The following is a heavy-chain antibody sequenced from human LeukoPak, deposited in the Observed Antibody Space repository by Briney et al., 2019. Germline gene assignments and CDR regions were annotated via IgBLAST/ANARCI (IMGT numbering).Heavy chain of an antibody. J-gene: IGHJ6*03. Sequence: NPSETLSLTCSGSNYSISNSLYWGWLRQPPGKGLEWIGSSYRSGSTFYNPSLKSRVTISLDTSKNQFSLKLRSVTAADTAVYFCARGTYGYYMDVWGKGTTVPVSS. CDR2: SYRSGST. D-gene: IGHD4-17*01. CDR1: NYSISNSLY. V-gene: IGHV4-38-2*02. CDR3: ARGTYGYYMDV.